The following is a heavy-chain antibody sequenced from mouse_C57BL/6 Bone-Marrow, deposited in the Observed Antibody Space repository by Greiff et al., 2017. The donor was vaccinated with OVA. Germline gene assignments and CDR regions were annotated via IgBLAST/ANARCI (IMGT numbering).Heavy chain of an antibody. D-gene: IGHD1-1*01. CDR2: IYPGSGST. V-gene: IGHV1-55*01. CDR1: GYTFTSYW. J-gene: IGHJ2*01. Sequence: QVQLKQPGAELVKPGASVKMSCKASGYTFTSYWITWVKQRPGQGLEWIGDIYPGSGSTNYNEKFKSKATLTVDTSSSTAYMQLSILTSEDAAVYYCVTTVVATADYWGQGTTLTVSS. CDR3: VTTVVATADY.